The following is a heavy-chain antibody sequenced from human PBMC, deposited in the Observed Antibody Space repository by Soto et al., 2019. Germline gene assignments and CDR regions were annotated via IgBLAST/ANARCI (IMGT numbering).Heavy chain of an antibody. Sequence: PGGSLRLSCAASGFMFNDYSINWVRQAPGKGLEWISYISTTNAVYYGDSVKGRFTISRDNSKNMLFLQMNSLRAEDTAVYYCAKDRHPDGIWTFDYWGQGSLVTVSS. CDR3: AKDRHPDGIWTFDY. CDR1: GFMFNDYS. D-gene: IGHD3-9*01. J-gene: IGHJ4*02. V-gene: IGHV3-48*01. CDR2: ISTTNAV.